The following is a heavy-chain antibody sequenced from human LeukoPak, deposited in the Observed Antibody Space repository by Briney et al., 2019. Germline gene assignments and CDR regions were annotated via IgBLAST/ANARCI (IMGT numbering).Heavy chain of an antibody. D-gene: IGHD5-18*01. CDR2: IYYSGST. J-gene: IGHJ4*02. V-gene: IGHV4-59*01. Sequence: SETLSLTCTVSGGAISSYYWSWIRQPPGKGLECIGYIYYSGSTNYNPSLKSRVTISADTSKSQFSLKLSSVTAADTAVYYCARNLRVDTAMVMGYWGQGTLVTVSS. CDR3: ARNLRVDTAMVMGY. CDR1: GGAISSYY.